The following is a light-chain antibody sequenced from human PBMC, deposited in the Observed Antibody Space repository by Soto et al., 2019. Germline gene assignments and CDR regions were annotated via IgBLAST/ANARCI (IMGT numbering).Light chain of an antibody. CDR2: DAF. V-gene: IGKV1-5*01. J-gene: IGKJ2*01. CDR3: QQYDSYPYT. CDR1: QSISSW. Sequence: DIQMTQSPSTLSASVGDRVTITCRASQSISSWLAWYQQKPGKAPKLLIYDAFTLESGVPSRFSGSVSGTELTLTISSLQPYDFATYYCQQYDSYPYTFRQGTTLESK.